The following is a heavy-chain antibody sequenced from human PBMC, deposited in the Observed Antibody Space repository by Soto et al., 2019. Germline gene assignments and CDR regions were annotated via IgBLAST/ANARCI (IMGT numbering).Heavy chain of an antibody. D-gene: IGHD6-19*01. V-gene: IGHV3-33*01. CDR2: IWYDGSNK. CDR1: GFTFSSYG. J-gene: IGHJ6*02. Sequence: PGGSLRLSCAASGFTFSSYGMHWVRRAPGKGLEWVAVIWYDGSNKDYADSVKGRVTISRANSKNTLCLQMNSLRAEDTAVYYCASDRTAVAGPVGYGMDVWGQGTTVTVAS. CDR3: ASDRTAVAGPVGYGMDV.